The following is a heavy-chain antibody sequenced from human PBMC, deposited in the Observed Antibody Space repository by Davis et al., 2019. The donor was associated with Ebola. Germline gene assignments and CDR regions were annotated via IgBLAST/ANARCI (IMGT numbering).Heavy chain of an antibody. CDR3: VREDGDFPLDY. D-gene: IGHD4-17*01. V-gene: IGHV3-21*01. CDR2: ISSAGSYI. J-gene: IGHJ4*02. Sequence: GESLKISCAVSGFTFSRYAMHWVRQAPGKGLEWVSSISSAGSYIFYADSVKGRFTISRDNADNSLYLQMNSLTAEDTAVYYCVREDGDFPLDYWGQGTLVTVSS. CDR1: GFTFSRYA.